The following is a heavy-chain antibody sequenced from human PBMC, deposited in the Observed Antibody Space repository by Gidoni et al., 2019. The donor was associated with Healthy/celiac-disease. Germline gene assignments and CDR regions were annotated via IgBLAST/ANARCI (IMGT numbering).Heavy chain of an antibody. V-gene: IGHV3-48*01. Sequence: EVQVVESGGGLVQPGGALRLSCAGSGVTSSRYSMNWVRQAPAKGREWVSYVSSTTSTIYYADSVKGRFTFSRDNAKNSLSLQLNSLRAGDTAVYYCARAPDTGYSGYIDYWGQGTLVTVSS. J-gene: IGHJ4*02. CDR2: VSSTTSTI. D-gene: IGHD5-12*01. CDR3: ARAPDTGYSGYIDY. CDR1: GVTSSRYS.